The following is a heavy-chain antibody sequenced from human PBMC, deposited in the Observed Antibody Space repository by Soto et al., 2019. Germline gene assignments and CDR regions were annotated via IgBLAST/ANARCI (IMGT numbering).Heavy chain of an antibody. J-gene: IGHJ4*02. CDR3: ARYTSNYFDY. CDR1: GYTFTSYG. Sequence: GASVKVSGKACGYTFTSYGISWVRQAPGQGLECMGWISAYNGNTNYAQKLQGRVTMTTDTSTSTAYMELRSLRSDDTAVYYCARYTSNYFDYWGQGTLVTVSS. CDR2: ISAYNGNT. D-gene: IGHD2-2*01. V-gene: IGHV1-18*01.